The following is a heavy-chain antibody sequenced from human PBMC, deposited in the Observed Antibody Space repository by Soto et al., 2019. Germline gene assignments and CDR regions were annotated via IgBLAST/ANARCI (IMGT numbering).Heavy chain of an antibody. V-gene: IGHV3-23*01. Sequence: GVSLRLSCAASVFSFSSYSMSWVRQAPGKGLEWFWDFSGGGGSTYYADSVRGRFTISRDNSKNPVFLQMNSLRAEDTALYHCAKGGGVRVLDAFDIWGRGTMV. CDR3: AKGGGVRVLDAFDI. D-gene: IGHD2-8*01. CDR2: FSGGGGST. J-gene: IGHJ3*02. CDR1: VFSFSSYS.